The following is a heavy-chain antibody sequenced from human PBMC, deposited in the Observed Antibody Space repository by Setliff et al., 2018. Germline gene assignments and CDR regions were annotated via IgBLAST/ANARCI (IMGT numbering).Heavy chain of an antibody. Sequence: GSLRLSCAASGFTFSIYSMNWLRQAPGKGLEWVSYTSSGSISTTHYADSVRGRFTVSRDNAKNTLYLEMNNLRAEDTAVYYCVRDSPYCVNGVCRGYWGQGTQVTVSS. CDR2: TSSGSISTT. CDR3: VRDSPYCVNGVCRGY. V-gene: IGHV3-48*01. CDR1: GFTFSIYS. J-gene: IGHJ4*02. D-gene: IGHD2-21*01.